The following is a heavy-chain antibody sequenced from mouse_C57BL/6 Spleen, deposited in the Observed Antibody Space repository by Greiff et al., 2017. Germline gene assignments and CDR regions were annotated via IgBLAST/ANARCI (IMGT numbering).Heavy chain of an antibody. J-gene: IGHJ4*01. Sequence: EVKLQESGPGLVKPSQSLSLTCSVTGYSITSGYYWNWIRQFPGNKLEWMGYISYDGSNNSNPSLKNRISITRDTSRNQFFLKLNSVTTEDTATYCCARGDYRSYAMDYWGQGTSVTVSS. CDR2: ISYDGSN. CDR3: ARGDYRSYAMDY. D-gene: IGHD2-14*01. V-gene: IGHV3-6*01. CDR1: GYSITSGYY.